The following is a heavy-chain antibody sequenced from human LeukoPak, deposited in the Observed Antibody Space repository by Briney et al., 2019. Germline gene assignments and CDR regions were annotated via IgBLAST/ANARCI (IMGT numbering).Heavy chain of an antibody. CDR2: IYTSGST. CDR3: AREYSSSWSWFDP. D-gene: IGHD6-13*01. CDR1: GGSISSGSYY. J-gene: IGHJ5*02. V-gene: IGHV4-61*02. Sequence: PSETLSLTCTVSGGSISSGSYYWSWIRQPAGKGLEWIGRIYTSGSTYYNPSLKSRVTISVDTSKNQFSLKLSSVTAADTAVYYCAREYSSSWSWFDPWGQGTLVTVSS.